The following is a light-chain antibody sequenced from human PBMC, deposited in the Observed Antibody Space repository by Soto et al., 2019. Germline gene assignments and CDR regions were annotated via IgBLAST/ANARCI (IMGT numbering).Light chain of an antibody. CDR2: DVS. J-gene: IGLJ2*01. CDR3: SSYAATNTVL. V-gene: IGLV2-14*03. Sequence: QPVLAQPASVSGSPGQSITISCTGTSSDIGAFNYVSWYQQHPGDAPKLLIFDVSDRPSGISVRFSASKSGNTASLTISGLQTEDEAHYFCSSYAATNTVLFGGGTKVIVL. CDR1: SSDIGAFNY.